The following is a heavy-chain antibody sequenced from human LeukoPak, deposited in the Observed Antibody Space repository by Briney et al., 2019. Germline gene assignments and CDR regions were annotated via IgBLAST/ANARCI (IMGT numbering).Heavy chain of an antibody. J-gene: IGHJ6*03. D-gene: IGHD3-10*01. CDR1: ETTFRNYA. CDR2: IIRNRGIT. Sequence: GGSLRLPCAVSETTFRNYAMHWVRQAPGNGLEYCSGIIRNRGITYYANSPKARFTIHRDNSKNTLYLQMNSLRAEDTAVYYWAKMASILLWFGQLKHYYYYMDGWGKGTTVTISS. CDR3: AKMASILLWFGQLKHYYYYMDG. V-gene: IGHV3-64*01.